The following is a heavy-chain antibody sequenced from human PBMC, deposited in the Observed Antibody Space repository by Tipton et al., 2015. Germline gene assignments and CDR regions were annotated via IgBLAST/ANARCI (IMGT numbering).Heavy chain of an antibody. V-gene: IGHV4-39*07. CDR1: GGSIRSSSYY. CDR2: ISFSDTT. Sequence: TLSLTCTVSGGSIRSSSYYWGWIRQPPGKGLEWIGSISFSDTTHYNPSLKSRITISLNTSKNQFSLKMSSVTAADTAVYFCARDLEHGMDVWGQGTTVTVS. CDR3: ARDLEHGMDV. J-gene: IGHJ6*02.